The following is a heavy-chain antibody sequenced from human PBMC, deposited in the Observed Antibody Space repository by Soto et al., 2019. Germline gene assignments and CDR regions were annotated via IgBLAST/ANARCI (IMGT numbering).Heavy chain of an antibody. CDR1: GGSISSGDCY. V-gene: IGHV4-59*06. CDR3: ARDFGNCSGGSCYSRWFDP. J-gene: IGHJ5*02. D-gene: IGHD2-15*01. Sequence: SETLSLTCTVSGGSISSGDCYWIRQRPDQGLEWIGYIYYSGSTYYNPSLKSRVTISVDTSKNQFSLKLSSVTAADTAVYYCARDFGNCSGGSCYSRWFDPWGQGTLVTVSS. CDR2: IYYSGST.